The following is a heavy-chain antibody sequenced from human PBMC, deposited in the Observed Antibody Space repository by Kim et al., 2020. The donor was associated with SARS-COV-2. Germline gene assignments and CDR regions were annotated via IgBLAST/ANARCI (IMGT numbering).Heavy chain of an antibody. D-gene: IGHD3-3*01. CDR2: IYPGDSDT. Sequence: GESLKISCKGSGYSFTSYWIGWVRQMPGKGLEWMGIIYPGDSDTRYSPSFQGQVTISADKSISTAYLQWSSLKASDTAMYYCARSSPFYYDFWSGYYETNYYGMDVWGQGTTVTVSS. V-gene: IGHV5-51*01. J-gene: IGHJ6*02. CDR1: GYSFTSYW. CDR3: ARSSPFYYDFWSGYYETNYYGMDV.